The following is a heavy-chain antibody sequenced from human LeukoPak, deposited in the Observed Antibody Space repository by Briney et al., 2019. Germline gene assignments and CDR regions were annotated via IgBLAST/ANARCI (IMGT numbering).Heavy chain of an antibody. J-gene: IGHJ5*02. CDR1: GGSISSSSYY. Sequence: PSETLSLTCTVSGGSISSSSYYWGWIRQPPGKGLGWLGYIYYSGSTYYNPSLKSRVTISVDTSKNQFSLKLSSVTAADTAVYYCARGKISWGADNWFDPWGQGTLVTVSS. CDR2: IYYSGST. CDR3: ARGKISWGADNWFDP. V-gene: IGHV4-31*03. D-gene: IGHD3-16*01.